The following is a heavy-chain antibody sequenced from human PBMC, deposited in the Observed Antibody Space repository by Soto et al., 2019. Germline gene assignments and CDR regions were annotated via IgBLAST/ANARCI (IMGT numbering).Heavy chain of an antibody. CDR3: ARERDVVGDDAFDI. Sequence: ASVKVSCKASGYTFTSYGIGWVRQAPGQGLEWMGWISAYNGNTNYAQKLQGRVTMTTDTSTSTAYMELRSLRSDDTAVYYCARERDVVGDDAFDIWGQGTMVTVSS. J-gene: IGHJ3*02. CDR1: GYTFTSYG. V-gene: IGHV1-18*01. CDR2: ISAYNGNT. D-gene: IGHD3-10*01.